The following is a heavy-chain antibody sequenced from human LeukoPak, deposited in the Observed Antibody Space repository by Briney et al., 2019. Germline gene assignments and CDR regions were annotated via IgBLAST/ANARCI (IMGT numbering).Heavy chain of an antibody. V-gene: IGHV3-7*01. D-gene: IGHD6-6*01. J-gene: IGHJ4*02. Sequence: GGSLRLSCAASGFTFSSYWMTWVRQAPGKGLEWVANIQQDGSEKYYVDSVEGRFTISRDNAKNSLYLQMNSLRVEDTAVYYCARDGEVADSSSPAGGGPFDYWGQGTLVTVSS. CDR3: ARDGEVADSSSPAGGGPFDY. CDR1: GFTFSSYW. CDR2: IQQDGSEK.